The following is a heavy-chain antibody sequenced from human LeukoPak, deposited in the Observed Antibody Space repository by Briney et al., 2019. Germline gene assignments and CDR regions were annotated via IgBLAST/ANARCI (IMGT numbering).Heavy chain of an antibody. CDR2: IYYSGST. CDR3: ASPEYSSSSVYRY. Sequence: SETLSLTCTVSGGSISSSSYYWGWIRQPPGKGLEWIGSIYYSGSTYYNPSLKSRVTISVDTSKNQFSLELSSVTAADTAVYYCASPEYSSSSVYRYWGQGTLVTVSS. V-gene: IGHV4-39*01. D-gene: IGHD6-6*01. J-gene: IGHJ4*02. CDR1: GGSISSSSYY.